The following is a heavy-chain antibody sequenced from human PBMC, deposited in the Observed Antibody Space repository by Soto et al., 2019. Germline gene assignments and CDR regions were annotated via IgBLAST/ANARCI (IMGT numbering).Heavy chain of an antibody. CDR3: ARGKRGYSKNWFDP. Sequence: SETLSLTCTVSGGSISSSSYYWGWIRQPPGKGLEWIGSIYYSGSTYYNPSLKSRVTISVDTSKNQFSLKLSSVTAADTAVYYCARGKRGYSKNWFDPWGQGTLVTVSS. CDR1: GGSISSSSYY. CDR2: IYYSGST. V-gene: IGHV4-39*01. J-gene: IGHJ5*02. D-gene: IGHD5-18*01.